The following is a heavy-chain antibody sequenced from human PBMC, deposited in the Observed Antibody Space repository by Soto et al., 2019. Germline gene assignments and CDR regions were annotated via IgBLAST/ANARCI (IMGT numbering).Heavy chain of an antibody. Sequence: SETLSLTCAVSGGSFTNHYWTWIRQPPGKGLEWIGYVYDIGSTNYHPSLKSRVTISVDTAKNHFSLKLNSVTAADTAVYYCARAEDTPTVNLFDSWGQGMLVTVS. V-gene: IGHV4-59*11. CDR1: GGSFTNHY. J-gene: IGHJ4*02. CDR3: ARAEDTPTVNLFDS. CDR2: VYDIGST. D-gene: IGHD4-17*01.